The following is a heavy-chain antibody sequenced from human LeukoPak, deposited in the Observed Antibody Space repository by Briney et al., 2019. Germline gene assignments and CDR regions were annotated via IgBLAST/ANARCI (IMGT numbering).Heavy chain of an antibody. Sequence: GGSLRLSCAASGFTFSSYAMSWVRQAPGKGLEWVSVIYSGGSTYYADSVKGRFTISRDNSKNTLYLQMNSLRAEDTAVYYCAREEDIAVAGNQTDYWGQGTLVTVSS. J-gene: IGHJ4*02. CDR2: IYSGGST. CDR3: AREEDIAVAGNQTDY. CDR1: GFTFSSYA. D-gene: IGHD6-19*01. V-gene: IGHV3-66*01.